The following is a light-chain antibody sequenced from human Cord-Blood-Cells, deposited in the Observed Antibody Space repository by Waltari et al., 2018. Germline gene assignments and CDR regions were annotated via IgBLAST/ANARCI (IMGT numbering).Light chain of an antibody. CDR3: QQRSNWPPT. CDR2: DTS. J-gene: IGKJ3*01. V-gene: IGKV3-11*01. Sequence: EIVLTQSPATLSLSPGERATLSCRASQSVSSYLAWYQQKPGQAPRLLIYDTSNRATGIPARFRCSWSETDFTLTISSLEPEDFAVYYCQQRSNWPPTFGPGTKVDIK. CDR1: QSVSSY.